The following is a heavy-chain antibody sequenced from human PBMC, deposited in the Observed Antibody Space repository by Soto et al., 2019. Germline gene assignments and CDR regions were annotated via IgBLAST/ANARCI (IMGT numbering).Heavy chain of an antibody. CDR1: GYSFTDYW. J-gene: IGHJ5*02. CDR3: ARTGYGNWLDP. V-gene: IGHV5-10-1*01. D-gene: IGHD3-10*01. Sequence: GESLKISRKASGYSFTDYWITWVRQMPGKGLEWMGRIDPRDSQSNYSPSFQGHVTISADKSSSTAYLQWKSLKASDTAMYYCARTGYGNWLDPWGQGTLVTVSS. CDR2: IDPRDSQS.